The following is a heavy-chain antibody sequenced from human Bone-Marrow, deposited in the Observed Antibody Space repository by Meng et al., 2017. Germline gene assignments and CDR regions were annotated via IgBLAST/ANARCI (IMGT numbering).Heavy chain of an antibody. V-gene: IGHV4-30-2*01. D-gene: IGHD3-10*01. CDR1: GGSFSSGGYS. Sequence: QLQLQESGSGLVKPSQTLSLTCAVSGGSFSSGGYSGSWIRQPPGKGLEWIGYIHHSGTTYYNPSLKSRVTISVDRSKNQFSLKLTSVTAADTAVYYCARDLPYASGAGGFDPWGQGTLVTVSS. CDR2: IHHSGTT. CDR3: ARDLPYASGAGGFDP. J-gene: IGHJ5*02.